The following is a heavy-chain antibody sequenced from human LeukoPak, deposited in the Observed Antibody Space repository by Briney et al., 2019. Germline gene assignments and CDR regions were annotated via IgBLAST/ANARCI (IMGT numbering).Heavy chain of an antibody. D-gene: IGHD1-26*01. Sequence: PGGSLRLSCAASGFIFTSYGMHWVREAPGRVLEWVAFIRFDGTSAYYADSVKGRFTVSRDNSKNTLYLQMNSLRAEDTAVYYCVKDKVGAHYYYYMDVWGKGTTVTVSS. CDR2: IRFDGTSA. CDR1: GFIFTSYG. CDR3: VKDKVGAHYYYYMDV. V-gene: IGHV3-30*02. J-gene: IGHJ6*03.